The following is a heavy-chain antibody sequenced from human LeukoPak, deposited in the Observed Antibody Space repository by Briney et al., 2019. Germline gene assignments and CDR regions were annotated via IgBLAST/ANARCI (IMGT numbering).Heavy chain of an antibody. J-gene: IGHJ4*02. CDR1: GFTFGDYG. Sequence: PGGSLRLSCAAFGFTFGDYGMSWVRQAPGKGLEWVSGINWNGGSTGYADSVKGRFTISRDNAKNSLYLQMNSLRAEDTALYYCARGSATLTFDYWGQGTLVTVSS. CDR2: INWNGGST. V-gene: IGHV3-20*04. D-gene: IGHD4/OR15-4a*01. CDR3: ARGSATLTFDY.